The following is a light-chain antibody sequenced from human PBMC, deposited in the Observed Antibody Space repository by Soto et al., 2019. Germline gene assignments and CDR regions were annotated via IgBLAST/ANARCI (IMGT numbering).Light chain of an antibody. Sequence: EILLTQSPSTLSLSPGERATLSCGASQSVSIHLAWYQQKPGQAPRLLIYDTSTRATGIPARFSGSGSGTEFTLTISSLQSEDFAVYYCQQYSNWHPITFGQGTRLEIK. CDR2: DTS. J-gene: IGKJ5*01. CDR1: QSVSIH. CDR3: QQYSNWHPIT. V-gene: IGKV3-15*01.